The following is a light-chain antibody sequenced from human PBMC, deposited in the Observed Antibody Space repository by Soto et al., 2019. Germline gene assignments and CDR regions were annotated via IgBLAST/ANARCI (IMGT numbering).Light chain of an antibody. J-gene: IGKJ2*03. CDR1: QSVLHSSNNKNY. V-gene: IGKV4-1*01. CDR3: QQYRLAPYS. Sequence: DFVMTQSPDSLAVSLGEGATINCKSSQSVLHSSNNKNYLAWYQQKPGQPPKLLIYWASTRGSGVPDRFSGSGSGTDFTLTISSLQAEDVAVYYCQQYRLAPYSFGQGTKLDIK. CDR2: WAS.